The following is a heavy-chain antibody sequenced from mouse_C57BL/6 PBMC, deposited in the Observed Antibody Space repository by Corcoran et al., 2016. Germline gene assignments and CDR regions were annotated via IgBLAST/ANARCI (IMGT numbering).Heavy chain of an antibody. Sequence: QIQLVQSGPELKKPGETVKISCKASGYTFTTYGMSWVKQAPGKGLKWMGWINPYSGVPTYADDFKGRFAFSLETSASTAYLQINNLKNEDTATYFCASYDYDLSGFAYWGQGTLVTVSA. CDR3: ASYDYDLSGFAY. V-gene: IGHV9-3*01. J-gene: IGHJ3*01. D-gene: IGHD2-4*01. CDR2: INPYSGVP. CDR1: GYTFTTYG.